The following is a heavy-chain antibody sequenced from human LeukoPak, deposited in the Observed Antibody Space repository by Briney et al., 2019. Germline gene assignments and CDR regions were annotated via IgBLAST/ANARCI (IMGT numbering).Heavy chain of an antibody. J-gene: IGHJ4*02. D-gene: IGHD3-22*01. CDR3: AKDSSGYYGVFDY. V-gene: IGHV3-9*01. Sequence: GGSLRLSCAASGFTFDDYAMHWVRQAPGKGLEWVSGISWNSGSIGYADSVKGRFTISRDSAKNSLYLQMNSLRAEDTALYYCAKDSSGYYGVFDYWGQGTLVTVSS. CDR1: GFTFDDYA. CDR2: ISWNSGSI.